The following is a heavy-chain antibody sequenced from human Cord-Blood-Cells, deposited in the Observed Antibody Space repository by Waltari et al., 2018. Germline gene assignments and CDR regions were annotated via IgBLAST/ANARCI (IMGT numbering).Heavy chain of an antibody. J-gene: IGHJ2*01. V-gene: IGHV6-1*01. CDR3: ARGAGYWYFDL. CDR2: TYYRSKWYN. Sequence: QVQLQQSGPGLVKPSPTLSVTCAISWASVCSNSAAWNWFRQSPSRGLEWLGRTYYRSKWYNEYAVSVKSRITINPDTSKTQFSLQLNSVTPEDTAVYSCARGAGYWYFDLWGRGTLVTVSS. CDR1: WASVCSNSAA. D-gene: IGHD3-10*01.